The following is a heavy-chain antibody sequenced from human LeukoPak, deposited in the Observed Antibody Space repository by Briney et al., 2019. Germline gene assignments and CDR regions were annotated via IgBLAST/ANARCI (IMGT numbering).Heavy chain of an antibody. CDR1: GYSISSGYY. CDR2: IYHSGST. D-gene: IGHD3-16*01. V-gene: IGHV4-38-2*02. CDR3: ARDGRGRNYYYYMDV. Sequence: KSSETLSLTCTVSGYSISSGYYWGWIRQPPGKGLEWIGSIYHSGSTYYNPSLKSRVTISVDTSKDQFSLKLSSVTAADTAVYYCARDGRGRNYYYYMDVWGKGTTVTISS. J-gene: IGHJ6*03.